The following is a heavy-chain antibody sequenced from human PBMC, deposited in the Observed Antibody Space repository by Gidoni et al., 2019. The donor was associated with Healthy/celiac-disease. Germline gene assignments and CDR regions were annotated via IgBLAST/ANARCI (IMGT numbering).Heavy chain of an antibody. CDR1: GFTFSSYG. Sequence: QVQLVESGGGVVQPGRSLRLSCAAYGFTFSSYGMHWVRQAPGKGLEWVAVISYDGSNKYYADSVKGRFTISRDNSKNTLYLQMNSLRAEDTAVYYCAKGGGSYTAILTLDYWGQGTLVTVSS. J-gene: IGHJ4*02. V-gene: IGHV3-30*18. D-gene: IGHD1-26*01. CDR2: ISYDGSNK. CDR3: AKGGGSYTAILTLDY.